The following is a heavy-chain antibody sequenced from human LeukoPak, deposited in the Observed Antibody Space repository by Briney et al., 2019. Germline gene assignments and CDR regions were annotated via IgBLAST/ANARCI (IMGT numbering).Heavy chain of an antibody. CDR2: IDHSGST. CDR3: ARRRGYSYGYVSGRDYFDY. V-gene: IGHV4-39*07. Sequence: SETLSLTCTVSGGSISSSSYYWGWIRQPPGKGLEWIGGIDHSGSTNNNPSLKSRGSISLDTSKNQFSLKLNAVTAADTAVYYCARRRGYSYGYVSGRDYFDYWGQGTLVTVSS. J-gene: IGHJ4*02. CDR1: GGSISSSSYY. D-gene: IGHD5-18*01.